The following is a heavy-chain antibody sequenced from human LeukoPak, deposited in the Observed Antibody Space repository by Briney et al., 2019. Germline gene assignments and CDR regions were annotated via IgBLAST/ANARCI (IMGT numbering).Heavy chain of an antibody. D-gene: IGHD3-16*01. CDR2: ISRSGEST. Sequence: GGTLRLSCAASGFTFSGFAMSWIRQAPGKGLEWVSSISRSGESTFYADSVRGRFTLSRDNSKNTVSLQMESLRAEDTALYYCAKDYAVGSIDYWGQGTLVTVSS. CDR3: AKDYAVGSIDY. J-gene: IGHJ4*02. CDR1: GFTFSGFA. V-gene: IGHV3-23*01.